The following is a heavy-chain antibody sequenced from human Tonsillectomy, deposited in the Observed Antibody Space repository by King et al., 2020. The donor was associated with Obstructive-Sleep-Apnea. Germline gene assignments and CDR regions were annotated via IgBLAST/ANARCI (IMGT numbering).Heavy chain of an antibody. V-gene: IGHV4-59*01. Sequence: VQLQESGPGLVKPSETLSLTCTVSGGSISSYYWSWIRQPPGKGLEWIGYIYYSGTTNYNPSLKSRVTISVYTSKNQFSLKLSSVTAADTAVYYCAGIYTYGSAYHGLDVWGQGTTVTVSS. CDR1: GGSISSYY. D-gene: IGHD5-18*01. CDR2: IYYSGTT. CDR3: AGIYTYGSAYHGLDV. J-gene: IGHJ6*02.